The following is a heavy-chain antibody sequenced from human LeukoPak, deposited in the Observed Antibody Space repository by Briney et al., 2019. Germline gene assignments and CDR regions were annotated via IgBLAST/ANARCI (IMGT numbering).Heavy chain of an antibody. D-gene: IGHD2-15*01. CDR3: VVGGSPGY. Sequence: GGSLRLSCAASGLASSAYKMHWVRQAPRKGLVWVSRISTDGYTTDYADFVQGRFTASRDNTKNTRSLEMNSLRAEDTAVYYCVVGGSPGYWGQGTLVTVSS. CDR1: GLASSAYK. V-gene: IGHV3-74*01. J-gene: IGHJ4*02. CDR2: ISTDGYTT.